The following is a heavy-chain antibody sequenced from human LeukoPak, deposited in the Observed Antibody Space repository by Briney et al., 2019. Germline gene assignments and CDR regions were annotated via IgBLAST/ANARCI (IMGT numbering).Heavy chain of an antibody. Sequence: ASVKVSCKASGYTFTSYGIRWVRQAPGQGLEWMAWISAYNGNTNYAQKLQGRVTMTTDTSTSTAYMELRSLRSDDTAVYYCARDFQDSIVVVVAATPRSFDYWGQGTLVTVSS. J-gene: IGHJ4*02. V-gene: IGHV1-18*01. D-gene: IGHD2-15*01. CDR1: GYTFTSYG. CDR3: ARDFQDSIVVVVAATPRSFDY. CDR2: ISAYNGNT.